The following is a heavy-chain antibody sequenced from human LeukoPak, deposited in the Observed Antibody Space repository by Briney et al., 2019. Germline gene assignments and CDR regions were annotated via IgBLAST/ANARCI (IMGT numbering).Heavy chain of an antibody. CDR2: ISYDGSNK. CDR3: AREWYYDFWSGFDY. CDR1: GFTFSSYA. V-gene: IGHV3-30-3*01. D-gene: IGHD3-3*01. Sequence: PGRSLRLSCAASGFTFSSYAMHWVRQAPGKGLEWVAVISYDGSNKYYADSVKGRFTISRDNSKNTLYLQMNSLRAEDTAVYYCAREWYYDFWSGFDYWGQGTLVTVSP. J-gene: IGHJ4*02.